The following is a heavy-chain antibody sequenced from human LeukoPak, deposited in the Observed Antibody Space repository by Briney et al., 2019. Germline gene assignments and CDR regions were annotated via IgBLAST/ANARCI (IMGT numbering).Heavy chain of an antibody. Sequence: SETLSLTCTVSGGSISSGGYYWSWIRQHPGKGLEWVGYIYYSGSTYYNPSLKSRVTISVDTSKNQFSLKLSSVTAADTAVYYCARDHLGGSGWTPYYYYGMDVWGQGTTVTVSS. V-gene: IGHV4-31*03. J-gene: IGHJ6*02. CDR3: ARDHLGGSGWTPYYYYGMDV. CDR1: GGSISSGGYY. CDR2: IYYSGST. D-gene: IGHD6-19*01.